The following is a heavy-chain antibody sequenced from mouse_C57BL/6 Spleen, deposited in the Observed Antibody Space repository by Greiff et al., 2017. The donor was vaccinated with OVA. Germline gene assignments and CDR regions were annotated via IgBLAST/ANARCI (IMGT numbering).Heavy chain of an antibody. D-gene: IGHD1-1*01. J-gene: IGHJ2*01. CDR1: GFTFSSYA. CDR2: ISSGGDYI. CDR3: TRGNYYGSSPFDY. V-gene: IGHV5-9-1*02. Sequence: EVQGVESGEGLVKPGGSLKLSCAASGFTFSSYAMSWVRQTPEKRLEWVAYISSGGDYIYYADTVKGRFTITRDNARNTLYLQMSSLKSEDTAMYYCTRGNYYGSSPFDYWGQGTTLTVSS.